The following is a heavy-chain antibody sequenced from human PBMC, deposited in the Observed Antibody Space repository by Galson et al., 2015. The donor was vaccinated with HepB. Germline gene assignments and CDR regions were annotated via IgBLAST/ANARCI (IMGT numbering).Heavy chain of an antibody. V-gene: IGHV4-61*02. J-gene: IGHJ4*02. CDR3: ARDSLYYNLDY. D-gene: IGHD2-8*01. CDR1: GGSISSGSYY. Sequence: ILSLPCPVSGGSISSGSYYWSWIRPPAGKGLAWIGRIYTTGSTNYNPSLESRVTMSVDTSKNQFSLNLSSVSAADTAVYYCARDSLYYNLDYWGQGTLVTVSS. CDR2: IYTTGST.